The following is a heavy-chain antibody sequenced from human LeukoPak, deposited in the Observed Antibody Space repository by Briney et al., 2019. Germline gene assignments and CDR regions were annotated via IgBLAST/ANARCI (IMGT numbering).Heavy chain of an antibody. CDR1: GGTFSSYA. V-gene: IGHV1-69*05. J-gene: IGHJ4*02. CDR3: ARADYGDYGAGY. CDR2: VIPIFGTA. Sequence: SVKVSCKASGGTFSSYAISWVRQAPGQGLEWMGGVIPIFGTANYAQKFQGRVTITTDESTSTAYMELSSLRSEDTAVYYCARADYGDYGAGYWGQGTLVTVSS. D-gene: IGHD4-17*01.